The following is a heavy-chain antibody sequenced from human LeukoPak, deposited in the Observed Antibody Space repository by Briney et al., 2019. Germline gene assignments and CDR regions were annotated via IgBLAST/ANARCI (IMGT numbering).Heavy chain of an antibody. D-gene: IGHD3-10*01. Sequence: SQTLSLTCAISGDSVSSNSAAWNWIRQSPSRGLEWLGRTYYRAKWYNDYAVSVKSRISINPDTPKNQFSLQLNSVTPEDTAVYYCAREHQTSMIRGFPLDYWGQGTLVTVSS. V-gene: IGHV6-1*01. J-gene: IGHJ4*02. CDR2: TYYRAKWYN. CDR1: GDSVSSNSAA. CDR3: AREHQTSMIRGFPLDY.